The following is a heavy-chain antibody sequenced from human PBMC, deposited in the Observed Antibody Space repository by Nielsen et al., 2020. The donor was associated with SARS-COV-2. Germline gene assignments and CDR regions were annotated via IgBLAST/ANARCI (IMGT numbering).Heavy chain of an antibody. V-gene: IGHV3-30-3*01. J-gene: IGHJ6*02. Sequence: GGSLRLSCAASGFTFSSYAMHWVRQAPSKGLEWVAVISYDGSNKYYADSVKGRFTISRDNSKNTLYLQMNSLRAEDTAVYYCARDHFTYYYYYGMDVWGQGTTVTVSS. D-gene: IGHD2/OR15-2a*01. CDR3: ARDHFTYYYYYGMDV. CDR1: GFTFSSYA. CDR2: ISYDGSNK.